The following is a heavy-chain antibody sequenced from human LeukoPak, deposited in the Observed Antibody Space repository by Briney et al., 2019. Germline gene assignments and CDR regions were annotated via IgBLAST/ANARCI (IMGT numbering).Heavy chain of an antibody. Sequence: PSETLSLTCTVSGGSISRHYLNWIRQPPGKGLEGVGYIDYSGSTDYNPSLKSRVTFSVDTSKKQFSLKLSSVTAADTAVYYCARWVVPAGLWYFDLWGRGTLVTVSS. D-gene: IGHD2-2*01. CDR3: ARWVVPAGLWYFDL. V-gene: IGHV4-59*11. CDR1: GGSISRHY. CDR2: IDYSGST. J-gene: IGHJ2*01.